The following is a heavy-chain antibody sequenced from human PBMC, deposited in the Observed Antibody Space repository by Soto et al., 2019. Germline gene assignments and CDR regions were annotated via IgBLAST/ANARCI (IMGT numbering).Heavy chain of an antibody. CDR2: ISPYNGDT. V-gene: IGHV1-18*01. J-gene: IGHJ5*02. CDR3: AKEGGSYAGWFDP. CDR1: GYNFISYG. D-gene: IGHD1-26*01. Sequence: QVQLVQSGAEAKKPGASVKVSCKTSGYNFISYGIMWVRQAPGQGLEWMGWISPYNGDTNYAQKNQDRIIMTTDTSTSTAYMELRSLRSDDTAVYYCAKEGGSYAGWFDPWGQGTLVTVSS.